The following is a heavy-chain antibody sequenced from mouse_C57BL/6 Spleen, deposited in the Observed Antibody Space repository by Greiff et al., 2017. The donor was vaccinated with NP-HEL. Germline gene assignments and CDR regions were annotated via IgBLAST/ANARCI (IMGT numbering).Heavy chain of an antibody. CDR3: ARGGYYGSSYPFDY. D-gene: IGHD1-1*01. CDR2: IYPGSGNT. Sequence: VQLQQSGAELVRPGASVKLSCKASGYTFTDYYINWVKQRPGQGLEWIARIYPGSGNTYYNEKFKGKATLTAEKSSSTAYMQLSSLTSEDSAVYFCARGGYYGSSYPFDYWGQGTTLTVSS. CDR1: GYTFTDYY. J-gene: IGHJ2*01. V-gene: IGHV1-76*01.